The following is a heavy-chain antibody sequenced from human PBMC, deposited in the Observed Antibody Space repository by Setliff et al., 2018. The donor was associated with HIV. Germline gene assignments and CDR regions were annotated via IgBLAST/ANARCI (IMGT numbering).Heavy chain of an antibody. CDR2: IKEDGSEK. J-gene: IGHJ4*02. V-gene: IGHV3-7*03. CDR3: AKGGYGSGSYHYFDY. Sequence: LRLSCAASGFTFRRYWMNWVRQAPGKGLEWVANIKEDGSEKYYVDSVKGRFTISRDKVKNSLYLQMNSLRAEDTALYYCAKGGYGSGSYHYFDYWGQGTLVTVSS. D-gene: IGHD3-10*01. CDR1: GFTFRRYW.